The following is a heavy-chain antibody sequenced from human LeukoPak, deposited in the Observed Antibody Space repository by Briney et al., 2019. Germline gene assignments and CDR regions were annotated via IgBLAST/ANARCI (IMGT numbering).Heavy chain of an antibody. Sequence: GGSLRLSCAASGFTFSSYSMNWVRQAPGKGLEWVSYISSSSSTIYYADSVKGRFTISRDNAKNSLYLQMNSLRAEDTAVYYCARGGYDYYDSSEDGMDVWGQGTTVTVSS. CDR3: ARGGYDYYDSSEDGMDV. CDR2: ISSSSSTI. D-gene: IGHD3-22*01. CDR1: GFTFSSYS. J-gene: IGHJ6*02. V-gene: IGHV3-48*04.